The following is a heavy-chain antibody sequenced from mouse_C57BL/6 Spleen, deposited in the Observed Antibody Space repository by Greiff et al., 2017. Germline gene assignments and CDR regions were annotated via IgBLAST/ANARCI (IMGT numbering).Heavy chain of an antibody. Sequence: QVQLQQPGAELVKPGASVKLSCKASGYTFTSYWMQWVKQRPGQGLEWIGEIDPSDSYTNYNQKFKGKATLTVDTSSSTAYMQLSSLTSEDSAVYYCARAGERLLYYFDYWGQGTTLTVSS. V-gene: IGHV1-50*01. D-gene: IGHD1-1*01. J-gene: IGHJ2*01. CDR3: ARAGERLLYYFDY. CDR2: IDPSDSYT. CDR1: GYTFTSYW.